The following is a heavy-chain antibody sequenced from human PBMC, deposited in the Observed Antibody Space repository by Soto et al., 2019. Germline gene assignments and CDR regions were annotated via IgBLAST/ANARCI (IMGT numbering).Heavy chain of an antibody. CDR1: GFTFSSYA. J-gene: IGHJ4*02. D-gene: IGHD3-3*01. CDR3: SKDNDFWSGFDY. V-gene: IGHV3-23*01. Sequence: EVQLLESGGGLVQPGGSLRLSCAASGFTFSSYAMSWVRQAPGKGLEWVSAISGSGGSTYYADSVKGRFTISRDNSKNTLYLQMNSLRAEDTAVYYCSKDNDFWSGFDYWGQGTLVTVSS. CDR2: ISGSGGST.